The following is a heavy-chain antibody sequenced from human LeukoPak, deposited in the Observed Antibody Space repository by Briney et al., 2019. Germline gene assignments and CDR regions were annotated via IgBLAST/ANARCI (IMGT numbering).Heavy chain of an antibody. D-gene: IGHD3-3*01. CDR1: AYTFNAYL. Sequence: ASVKVSCKTSAYTFNAYLIHWVRQAPGQGLEWMGMIDPSGGSTAYAQKFQGRVTMTRNTSISTAYMELSSLGSEDTAVYYCARGAPSRYYDFWSGYYAFDYWGQGTLVTVSS. V-gene: IGHV1-46*02. CDR2: IDPSGGST. J-gene: IGHJ4*02. CDR3: ARGAPSRYYDFWSGYYAFDY.